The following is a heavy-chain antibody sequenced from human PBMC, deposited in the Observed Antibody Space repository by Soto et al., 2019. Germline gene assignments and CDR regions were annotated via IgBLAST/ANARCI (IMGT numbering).Heavy chain of an antibody. Sequence: ASVKVSCKAAGYTFTSYDINWVRQATGQGLEWMGWMNPNSGNTGYAQKFQGRVTMTRNTSISTAYMELSSLRSEDTAVYYCASRRNYDFWSGYYTWSDPWGQGTLAAVS. V-gene: IGHV1-8*01. CDR3: ASRRNYDFWSGYYTWSDP. CDR1: GYTFTSYD. D-gene: IGHD3-3*01. CDR2: MNPNSGNT. J-gene: IGHJ5*02.